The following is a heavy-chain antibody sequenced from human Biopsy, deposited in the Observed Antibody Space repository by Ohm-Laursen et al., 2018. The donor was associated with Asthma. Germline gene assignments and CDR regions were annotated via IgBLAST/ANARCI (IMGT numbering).Heavy chain of an antibody. V-gene: IGHV3-30*03. CDR1: GFRFPIYG. Sequence: SLRLSCAASGFRFPIYGMHWVRQGPGKGPEWVALISYDGRETGYVDSVMGRFTISRDNFRNTVHLQMSSLRPEDSAVYYCTRDRFYNSVTSESFYYGVDVWGQGTTVTVSS. D-gene: IGHD2-21*02. CDR2: ISYDGRET. CDR3: TRDRFYNSVTSESFYYGVDV. J-gene: IGHJ6*02.